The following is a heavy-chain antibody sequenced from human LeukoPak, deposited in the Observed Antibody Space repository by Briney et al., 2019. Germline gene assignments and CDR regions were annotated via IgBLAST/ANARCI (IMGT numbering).Heavy chain of an antibody. V-gene: IGHV1-69*13. CDR2: IIPIFGTA. D-gene: IGHD6-19*01. Sequence: ASVKVSCEASGGTFSSYAISWVRQAPGQGLEWMGGIIPIFGTANYAQKFQGRVTITADESTSTAYMELSSLRSEDTAVYYCARCGEGSGWYGDAFDIWGQGTMVTVSS. CDR1: GGTFSSYA. J-gene: IGHJ3*02. CDR3: ARCGEGSGWYGDAFDI.